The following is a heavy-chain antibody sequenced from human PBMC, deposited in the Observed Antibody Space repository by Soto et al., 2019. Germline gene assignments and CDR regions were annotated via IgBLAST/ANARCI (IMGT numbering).Heavy chain of an antibody. D-gene: IGHD2-15*01. CDR2: ITGSGGST. CDR1: GFTFSSSA. V-gene: IGHV3-23*01. Sequence: GGSLRLSCAASGFTFSSSALSWVRQAPGKGLEWVSGITGSGGSTYYADSVKGRFTISRDNSKNTLYLQMNSLRAEDTAVYYCAKNILLLMRSYYYYGMDVWGQGTTVTVSS. CDR3: AKNILLLMRSYYYYGMDV. J-gene: IGHJ6*02.